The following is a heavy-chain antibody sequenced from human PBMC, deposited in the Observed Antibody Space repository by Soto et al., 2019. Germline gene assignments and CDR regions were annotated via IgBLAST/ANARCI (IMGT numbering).Heavy chain of an antibody. D-gene: IGHD1-1*01. CDR1: GYTFANDY. J-gene: IGHJ4*02. CDR2: IKPSGGAT. Sequence: QVQLVQSGAEVKEPGASVKVSCKASGYTFANDYIHWVRQVPGQGLEWLVRIKPSGGATLYAQKFQGRVTMTRDTSTNTLYMDLSSLSSDDTAMYYCSRDTRSSSGLDKTPVDFWGQGTLVTVSS. CDR3: SRDTRSSSGLDKTPVDF. V-gene: IGHV1-46*01.